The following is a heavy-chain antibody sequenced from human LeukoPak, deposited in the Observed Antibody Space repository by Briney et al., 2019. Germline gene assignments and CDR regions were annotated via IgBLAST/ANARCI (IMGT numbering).Heavy chain of an antibody. D-gene: IGHD5-24*01. Sequence: SETLSLTCTVSGGSISTYYWNWLRQPPGKGLEWIGYISHTGSTNYSPSLKSRVTMSVDTSKNQFSLKLSSVTAADTAVYYCARLRELAALHDALDIWGQGTMVTVCS. CDR3: ARLRELAALHDALDI. CDR1: GGSISTYY. V-gene: IGHV4-59*08. CDR2: ISHTGST. J-gene: IGHJ3*02.